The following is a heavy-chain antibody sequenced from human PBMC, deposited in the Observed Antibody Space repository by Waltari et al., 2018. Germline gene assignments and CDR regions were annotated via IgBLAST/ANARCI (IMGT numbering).Heavy chain of an antibody. CDR3: VRDQLPTDSSGYSADYFDR. Sequence: QVHLQESGPGPVNTSETLSLTCAVSGYSIRSGYHWGWIRRTPGKGLEWIGSIHHSGGTYDSASLKSRVNVSIDTSENRFALKLSSVTAADTSIYYCVRDQLPTDSSGYSADYFDRWAQGTLVTVSS. J-gene: IGHJ4*02. CDR1: GYSIRSGYH. CDR2: IHHSGGT. V-gene: IGHV4-38-2*02. D-gene: IGHD3-22*01.